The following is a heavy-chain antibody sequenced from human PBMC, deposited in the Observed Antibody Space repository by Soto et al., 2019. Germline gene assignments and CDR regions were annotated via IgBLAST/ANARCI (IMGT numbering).Heavy chain of an antibody. CDR2: IYSGGYT. D-gene: IGHD3-10*01. CDR1: GFTVSNNY. J-gene: IGHJ4*02. V-gene: IGHV3-53*01. CDR3: GAHAGGGGY. Sequence: EVQLVESGGGLIQPGGSLRLSCAVSGFTVSNNYMSWVRQAPGKGLEGVSVIYSGGYTAYGDSVKGRFTISRDNSKNTLYRKAKCVRAEDGAVYYGGAHAGGGGYWGQGTLVTVSS.